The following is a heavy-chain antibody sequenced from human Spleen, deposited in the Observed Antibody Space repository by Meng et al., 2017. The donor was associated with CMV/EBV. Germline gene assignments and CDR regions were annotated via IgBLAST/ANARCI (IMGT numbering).Heavy chain of an antibody. D-gene: IGHD2-2*02. V-gene: IGHV4-61*01. CDR1: GGSVSSGSYY. Sequence: SETLSLTCTVSGGSVSSGSYYWSWIRQPPGKGLEWIGYIYYSGSTNYNPSLKSRVTISVDTSKNQFSLKLSSVTAADTAVYYCARYQLLYRRGMDVWGQGTTVTVSS. J-gene: IGHJ6*02. CDR2: IYYSGST. CDR3: ARYQLLYRRGMDV.